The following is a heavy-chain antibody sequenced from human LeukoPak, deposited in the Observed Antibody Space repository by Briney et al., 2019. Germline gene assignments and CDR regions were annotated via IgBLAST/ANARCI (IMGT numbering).Heavy chain of an antibody. Sequence: SETLSLTCDVSGGSISSGTHYWTWIRQPVGKGLEWLGRVFTSGSPTYNPSLKGRVFLSVDTSKNQFSLKVTSVTAADTAVYYCARDHSSSSWMDSFEIWGPGTKVTVSS. J-gene: IGHJ3*02. CDR1: GGSISSGTHY. V-gene: IGHV4-61*02. D-gene: IGHD6-6*01. CDR2: VFTSGSP. CDR3: ARDHSSSSWMDSFEI.